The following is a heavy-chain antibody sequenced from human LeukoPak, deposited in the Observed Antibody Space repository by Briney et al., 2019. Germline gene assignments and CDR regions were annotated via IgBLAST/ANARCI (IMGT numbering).Heavy chain of an antibody. CDR2: IYYSGST. Sequence: PSETLSLTCTVSVGSISSYYWSWIRQPPWKGLEWIGYIYYSGSTNYNPSLKSRVTISVDTSKNRFSLKLSSVTAADTAVYYCATTPSFYYDGSGYYLYYFDYWGQGTLVTVSS. D-gene: IGHD3-22*01. V-gene: IGHV4-59*01. J-gene: IGHJ4*02. CDR1: VGSISSYY. CDR3: ATTPSFYYDGSGYYLYYFDY.